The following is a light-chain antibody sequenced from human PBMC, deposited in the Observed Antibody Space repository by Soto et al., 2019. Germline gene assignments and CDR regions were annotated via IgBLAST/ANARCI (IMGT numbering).Light chain of an antibody. Sequence: QSALTQPASVSGSPGQSITISCTGTSSDVGGYNYVSWYQQHPGKAPKLMIYDVSNRPSGVSNRFSGSKSGNTASLTISGLQAEEETDYYCSSYTGSSTYVLFGGGTKLTVL. CDR1: SSDVGGYNY. J-gene: IGLJ2*01. V-gene: IGLV2-14*01. CDR3: SSYTGSSTYVL. CDR2: DVS.